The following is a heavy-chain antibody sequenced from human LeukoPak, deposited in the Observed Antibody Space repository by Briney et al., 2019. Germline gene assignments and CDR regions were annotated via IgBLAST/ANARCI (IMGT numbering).Heavy chain of an antibody. CDR3: ARNYYGSGRPFDI. CDR1: GYSFTNYW. J-gene: IGHJ3*02. CDR2: IDPSESYT. D-gene: IGHD3-10*01. V-gene: IGHV5-10-1*01. Sequence: GESLRISCKGSGYSFTNYWISLVRQMPGKGLEWMGRIDPSESYTNYSPSVQGHVTISADKSISTAYPQWSSLKASDTAMYSCARNYYGSGRPFDIWGQGTMVTVSS.